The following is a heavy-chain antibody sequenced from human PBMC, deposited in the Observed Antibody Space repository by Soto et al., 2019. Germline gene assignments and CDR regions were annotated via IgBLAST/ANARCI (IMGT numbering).Heavy chain of an antibody. J-gene: IGHJ4*02. Sequence: SETLSLTCTVSGASISSYYWSWIRQPPGKGLEWIGYVYYSGITNYNPSLKSRVTISVDTSKKQFSLRLNSVTAADTAIYYCAGDRDTSRSSFDIWGQGNLGTVCS. CDR3: AGDRDTSRSSFDI. CDR2: VYYSGIT. V-gene: IGHV4-59*01. D-gene: IGHD2-15*01. CDR1: GASISSYY.